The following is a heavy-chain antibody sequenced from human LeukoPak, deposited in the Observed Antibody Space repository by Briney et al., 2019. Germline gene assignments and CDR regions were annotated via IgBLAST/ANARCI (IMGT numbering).Heavy chain of an antibody. CDR3: AGADSGGGDY. J-gene: IGHJ4*02. CDR2: IYSSGST. Sequence: SETLSLTCTVSGDSISGYYWNWIRQPPGKGLEWIGYIYSSGSTNYNPSLKSRVTISVDTSKNQFSLKLNSVTAADTAVYYCAGADSGGGDYWGQGTLVTVSS. CDR1: GDSISGYY. V-gene: IGHV4-59*01. D-gene: IGHD3-10*01.